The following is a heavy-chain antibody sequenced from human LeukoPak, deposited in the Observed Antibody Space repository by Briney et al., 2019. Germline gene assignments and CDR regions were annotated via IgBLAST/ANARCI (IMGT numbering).Heavy chain of an antibody. V-gene: IGHV4-38-2*01. CDR2: IYPSGST. CDR3: ASYSYGWPFDY. J-gene: IGHJ4*02. Sequence: SETLSLTCAVSGYSISSGYYWGWIRQPPGKGLEWIGSIYPSGSTYYNPSLKSRVTISVDTSKNQFSLKLSSVTAADTAVYYCASYSYGWPFDYWGQGTLVTVSS. D-gene: IGHD5-18*01. CDR1: GYSISSGYY.